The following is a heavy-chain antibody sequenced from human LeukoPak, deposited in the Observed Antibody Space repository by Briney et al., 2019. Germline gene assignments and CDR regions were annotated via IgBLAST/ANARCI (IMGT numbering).Heavy chain of an antibody. Sequence: GGSLRLSCAASGFTFSNYWMSWVRQAPGKGLEWVANIKEDGSESHYVGSVKGRFTVSRDNAKKSLYLQMNSLRVEDTAVYFCARDRYFGAWGQGTLITVSS. V-gene: IGHV3-7*01. CDR3: ARDRYFGA. CDR2: IKEDGSES. D-gene: IGHD3-10*01. J-gene: IGHJ1*01. CDR1: GFTFSNYW.